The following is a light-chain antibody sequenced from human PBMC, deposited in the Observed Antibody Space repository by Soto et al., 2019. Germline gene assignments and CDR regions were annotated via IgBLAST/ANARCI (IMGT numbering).Light chain of an antibody. CDR3: QRYNSVPPA. CDR1: QVFNNY. V-gene: IGKV1-27*01. CDR2: ATS. J-gene: IGKJ1*01. Sequence: DIQMTQSPSSLSASVGDRVTITCRASQVFNNYLAWYQQKPGKVPKLLISATSTLQSGVPSRFSGSGSGTDFTITITSLQPEDGATYYCQRYNSVPPAFGQGTKVEIK.